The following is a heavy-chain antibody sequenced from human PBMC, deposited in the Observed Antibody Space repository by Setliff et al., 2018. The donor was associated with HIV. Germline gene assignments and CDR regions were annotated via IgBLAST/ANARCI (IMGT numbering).Heavy chain of an antibody. D-gene: IGHD3-16*01. CDR1: GFIFNTYS. J-gene: IGHJ1*01. Sequence: SLRLSCAVSGFIFNTYSMNWVRQAPGKGLEWVSYIGGSGSAIYYADSVKGRFTISRDNAKNSLYLQMNNLRDEDTAVYFCVGPDFEAPQGGHWGQGTLVTVSS. CDR2: IGGSGSAI. CDR3: VGPDFEAPQGGH. V-gene: IGHV3-48*02.